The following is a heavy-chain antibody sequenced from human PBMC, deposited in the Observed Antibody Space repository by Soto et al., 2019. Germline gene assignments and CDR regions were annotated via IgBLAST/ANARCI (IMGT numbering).Heavy chain of an antibody. CDR1: GYTFTGYY. D-gene: IGHD3-22*01. V-gene: IGHV1-2*04. J-gene: IGHJ6*02. CDR3: ARDPRDYYDSSGYSMESVYYGMDV. CDR2: INPNSGGT. Sequence: ASVKVSCKASGYTFTGYYMHWVRQAPGQGLEWMGWINPNSGGTNYAQKFQGWVTMTRDTSISTAYMELSRLRSDDTAVYYCARDPRDYYDSSGYSMESVYYGMDVWGQGTTVTVSS.